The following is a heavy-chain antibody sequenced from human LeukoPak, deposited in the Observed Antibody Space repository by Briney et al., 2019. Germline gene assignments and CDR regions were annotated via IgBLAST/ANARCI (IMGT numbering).Heavy chain of an antibody. Sequence: GGSLRLSCAASGFTFSSYGMHWVRQAPGRGLEWVAFIRYDGSNKYYADSVKGRFTISRDNSKNTLYLQMNSLRAEDTAVYYCATLGPYGDYEDYYYYMDVWGKGTTVTVSS. V-gene: IGHV3-30*02. CDR3: ATLGPYGDYEDYYYYMDV. J-gene: IGHJ6*03. CDR1: GFTFSSYG. D-gene: IGHD4-17*01. CDR2: IRYDGSNK.